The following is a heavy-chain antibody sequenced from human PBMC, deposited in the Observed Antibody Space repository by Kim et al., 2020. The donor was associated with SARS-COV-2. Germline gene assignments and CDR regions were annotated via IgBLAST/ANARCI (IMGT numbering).Heavy chain of an antibody. D-gene: IGHD6-19*01. CDR1: GYTFTSYG. V-gene: IGHV1-18*01. J-gene: IGHJ6*02. CDR3: ARGVKQWQRYGFYYYYGMDV. Sequence: ASVKVSCKASGYTFTSYGISWVRQAPGQGLEWMGWISAYNGYTNYAQKLQGRVTMTTDTSTSTAYMELRSLRSDDTAVYYCARGVKQWQRYGFYYYYGMDVWGQGTTVTVSS. CDR2: ISAYNGYT.